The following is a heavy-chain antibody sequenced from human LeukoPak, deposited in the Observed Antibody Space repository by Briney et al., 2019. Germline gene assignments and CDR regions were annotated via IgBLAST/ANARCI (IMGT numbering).Heavy chain of an antibody. V-gene: IGHV3-11*01. J-gene: IGHJ4*02. D-gene: IGHD6-13*01. CDR1: GFTFSDYY. Sequence: GGSLRLSCAASGFTFSDYYMSWIRQAPGKGLEWVSYISSSGGTIYYADSVKGRFTISRDNAKNSLYLQMNSLRAEDTAVYYCARVSYSSSWDLDYWGQGTLVTVSS. CDR2: ISSSGGTI. CDR3: ARVSYSSSWDLDY.